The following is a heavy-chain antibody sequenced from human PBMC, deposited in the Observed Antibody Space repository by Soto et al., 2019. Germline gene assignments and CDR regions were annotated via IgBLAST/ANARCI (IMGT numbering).Heavy chain of an antibody. V-gene: IGHV1-69*13. J-gene: IGHJ3*02. CDR2: IIPIFGTA. D-gene: IGHD2-2*01. CDR3: ARLVPAAIYAFDI. CDR1: VGPFSSYA. Sequence: SVKVSCKASVGPFSSYAISCVRHAPGQVLEWMGGIIPIFGTANYAQKFQGRVTITADESTSTAYMELSSLRSEDTAVYYCARLVPAAIYAFDIWGQGTMVTVSS.